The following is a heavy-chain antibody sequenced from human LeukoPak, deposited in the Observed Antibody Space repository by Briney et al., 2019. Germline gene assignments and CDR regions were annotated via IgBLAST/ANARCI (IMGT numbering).Heavy chain of an antibody. CDR2: INTYKGDT. D-gene: IGHD4-23*01. CDR3: AREFGQCHGDNYFYFFVI. CDR1: GHTLTHYN. Sequence: ASVKVYYKASGHTLTHYNITRVRHAPGQGLEWMGWINTYKGDTLYAQKLQGRVTMTADTSTNTAYMELRSLRFDDTAVYYCAREFGQCHGDNYFYFFVIWGQGFRVTVSS. J-gene: IGHJ4*02. V-gene: IGHV1-18*01.